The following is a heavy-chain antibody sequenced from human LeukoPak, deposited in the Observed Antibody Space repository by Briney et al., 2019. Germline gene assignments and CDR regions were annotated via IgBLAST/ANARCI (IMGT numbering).Heavy chain of an antibody. CDR1: GYTFTNNY. V-gene: IGHV1-46*01. Sequence: ASVKVSCKASGYTFTNNYLHWVRQAPGQGLEWMGMICPRDGSTSYAQNFQGRVTVTRDTSTTTVHMELRGLRSEDTAVYYCARDQEGFDYWGQGTVVTVSS. CDR2: ICPRDGST. CDR3: ARDQEGFDY. J-gene: IGHJ4*02.